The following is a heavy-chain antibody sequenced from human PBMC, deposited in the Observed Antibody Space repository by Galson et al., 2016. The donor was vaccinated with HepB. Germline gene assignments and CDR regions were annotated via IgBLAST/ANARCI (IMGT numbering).Heavy chain of an antibody. V-gene: IGHV3-23*01. CDR3: ARASGYSNTWFNN. J-gene: IGHJ6*02. Sequence: SLRLSCAASGFIFSKYVMSWVRQAPGKGLEWVSVTSDSGHSTYYADSVKGRFTISRDNSKNTLYLQMNSLSVEDTAVYYCARASGYSNTWFNNWGQGTTVTVSS. CDR1: GFIFSKYV. D-gene: IGHD6-13*01. CDR2: TSDSGHST.